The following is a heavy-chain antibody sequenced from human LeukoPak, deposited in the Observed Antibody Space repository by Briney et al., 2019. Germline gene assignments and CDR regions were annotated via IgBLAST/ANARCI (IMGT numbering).Heavy chain of an antibody. D-gene: IGHD3-22*01. Sequence: PGGSLRLSCVVSGFTFSNYAMHWVRQAPGKGLEYVSAISSNGGSTYYANSVKGRFTISRDNSKNTLYLQMGSLRAEDMAVYYCARGSRNHYDYSGYHSYWGQGTLVTVSS. CDR3: ARGSRNHYDYSGYHSY. CDR1: GFTFSNYA. CDR2: ISSNGGST. J-gene: IGHJ4*02. V-gene: IGHV3-64*01.